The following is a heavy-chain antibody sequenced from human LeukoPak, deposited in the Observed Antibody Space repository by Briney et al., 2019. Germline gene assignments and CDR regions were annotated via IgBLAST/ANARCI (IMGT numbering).Heavy chain of an antibody. CDR2: SNSDGRST. V-gene: IGHV3-74*01. CDR1: GFTFSSYW. D-gene: IGHD3-16*02. J-gene: IGHJ4*02. CDR3: AREFSDYVWGSYRPPDY. Sequence: GGSLRLSCAASGFTFSSYWMHWVRQAPGKGLVWVSRSNSDGRSTSYADSVKGRFTISRDNAKNTLYLQMNSLRAEDTAVYYCAREFSDYVWGSYRPPDYWGQGTLVTVSS.